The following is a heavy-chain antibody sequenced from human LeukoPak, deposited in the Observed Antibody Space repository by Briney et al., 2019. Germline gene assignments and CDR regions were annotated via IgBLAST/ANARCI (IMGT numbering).Heavy chain of an antibody. CDR3: ARGRLLYSIGWPFDY. CDR1: GGSISSYY. D-gene: IGHD6-19*01. Sequence: SETLSLTCTVSGGSISSYYWSWIRQPPGKGLEWIGYIYYSGSTNYNPSLKSRVTISVDTSKNQFSLKLSSVAAADTAVYYCARGRLLYSIGWPFDYWGQGTLVTVSS. V-gene: IGHV4-59*01. CDR2: IYYSGST. J-gene: IGHJ4*02.